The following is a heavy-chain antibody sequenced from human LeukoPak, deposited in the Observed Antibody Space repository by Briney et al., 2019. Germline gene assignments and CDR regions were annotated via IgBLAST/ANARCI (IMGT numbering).Heavy chain of an antibody. J-gene: IGHJ5*02. D-gene: IGHD4/OR15-4a*01. CDR1: GFNFYSYA. CDR3: AKDWCAEAIKGCWFDP. V-gene: IGHV3-23*01. Sequence: PGGSLRLSCAASGFNFYSYAMSWVRPAPGKGLEWVSAISGSGGGTYYADSVKGRFTISRDNSKNTLYLQMNSLRAEDTAVYYCAKDWCAEAIKGCWFDPWGQGVLVTVSS. CDR2: ISGSGGGT.